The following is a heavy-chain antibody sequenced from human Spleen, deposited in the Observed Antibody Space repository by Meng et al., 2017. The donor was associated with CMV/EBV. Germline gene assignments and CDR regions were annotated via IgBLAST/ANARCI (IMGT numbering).Heavy chain of an antibody. CDR2: IIPILGIA. D-gene: IGHD6-6*01. CDR1: GGSFSSYA. J-gene: IGHJ5*02. V-gene: IGHV1-69*10. Sequence: KASGGSFSSYAISWVRQAPGQGLEWMGGIIPILGIANYAQKFQGRVTITADKSTSTAYMELSSLRSEDTAVYYCARASYASSMPFDPWGQGTLVTVSS. CDR3: ARASYASSMPFDP.